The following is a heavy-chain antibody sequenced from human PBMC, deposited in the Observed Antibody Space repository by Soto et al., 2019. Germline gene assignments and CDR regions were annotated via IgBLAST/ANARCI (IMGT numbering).Heavy chain of an antibody. CDR3: ARGRSFSYDSTPPPMFDP. V-gene: IGHV3-13*01. J-gene: IGHJ5*02. CDR2: IGTLSDT. D-gene: IGHD3-10*01. CDR1: GFAFSTFD. Sequence: GGSLRLSCAGSGFAFSTFDIHWVRQAPGKGLEWVSGIGTLSDTFYAASVQGRFTISRQNAKNSVYLQMNGLRAGDTAFYYCARGRSFSYDSTPPPMFDPWGQGTLVTVSS.